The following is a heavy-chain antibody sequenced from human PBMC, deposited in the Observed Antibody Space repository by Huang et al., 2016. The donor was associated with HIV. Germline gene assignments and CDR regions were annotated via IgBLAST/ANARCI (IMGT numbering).Heavy chain of an antibody. Sequence: EVQLVESGGALIQPGGSLRLSCAASGFSVNAYFMTWVRPAPGTGLEWVSGIYSGGITYYADAVKGRFTISRDNAKNTVHLRMSSLRVEDTAVYYCARDSTAVSGSGLDYWGQGTLVTVSS. CDR2: IYSGGIT. CDR1: GFSVNAYF. CDR3: ARDSTAVSGSGLDY. J-gene: IGHJ4*02. D-gene: IGHD6-19*01. V-gene: IGHV3-53*01.